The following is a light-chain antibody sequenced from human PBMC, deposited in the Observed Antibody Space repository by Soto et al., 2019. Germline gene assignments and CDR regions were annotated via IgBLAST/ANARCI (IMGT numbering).Light chain of an antibody. CDR3: QSYDRSLSAVV. Sequence: QSVLTQPPSVSGAPGQRVTISCTGSRSDIGAGYRVRWYQQVPGAAPKLLIYDNTNRPSGVSARFFGSKSGTSASLAITGLQAEDEAEYYCQSYDRSLSAVVFGGGTQLTVL. CDR1: RSDIGAGYR. V-gene: IGLV1-40*01. J-gene: IGLJ2*01. CDR2: DNT.